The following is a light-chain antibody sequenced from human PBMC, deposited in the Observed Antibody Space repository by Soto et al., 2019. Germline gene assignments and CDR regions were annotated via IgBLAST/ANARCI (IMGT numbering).Light chain of an antibody. J-gene: IGKJ1*01. Sequence: EIIFTQSPDTLSLPPGERATLSCRASQSVSSSDLAWYQQKPGQAPRLLIYGASSRATGIPDRFSGSGSGTDFTLTISGLEPEDSAAYYCQRHGATFGQGTKVDI. V-gene: IGKV3-20*01. CDR3: QRHGAT. CDR1: QSVSSSD. CDR2: GAS.